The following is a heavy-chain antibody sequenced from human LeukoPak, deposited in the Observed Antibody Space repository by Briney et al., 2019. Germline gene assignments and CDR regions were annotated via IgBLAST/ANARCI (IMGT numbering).Heavy chain of an antibody. D-gene: IGHD2-21*02. CDR1: EFTFSSYG. V-gene: IGHV3-30*18. CDR2: ISYDGSNK. J-gene: IGHJ4*02. CDR3: AKDRLRFVVVTAITTFDY. Sequence: GGSLRLSCAASEFTFSSYGMHWVRQAPGKGLEWVAVISYDGSNKYYADSVKGRFTISRDNSKNTLYLQMNSLRAEDTAVYYCAKDRLRFVVVTAITTFDYWGQGTLVTVSS.